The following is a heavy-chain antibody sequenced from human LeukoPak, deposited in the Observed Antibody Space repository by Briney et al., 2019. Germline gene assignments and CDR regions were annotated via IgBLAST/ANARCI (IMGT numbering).Heavy chain of an antibody. CDR3: ARGVGATPAFFDY. D-gene: IGHD1-26*01. Sequence: GGSLRLSCVASGFTFSSYTMNWVRQAPGKGLEWVSSISSSSSYIYYADSMKGRFIISRDNAKNSLYLQMNSLRAEDAAVYYCARGVGATPAFFDYWGQGTLVTVSS. CDR1: GFTFSSYT. J-gene: IGHJ4*02. V-gene: IGHV3-21*01. CDR2: ISSSSSYI.